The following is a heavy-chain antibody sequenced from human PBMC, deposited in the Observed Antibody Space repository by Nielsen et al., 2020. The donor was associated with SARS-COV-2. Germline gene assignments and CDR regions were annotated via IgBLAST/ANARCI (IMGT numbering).Heavy chain of an antibody. Sequence: WIRQSPSRGLEWLGRTYYRSKWYNDYAVSVKSRITINPDTSKNQFSLKLSSVTDADTAVYYCARGYGGRSRTMVRGVRVENWFDPWGQGTLVTVSS. D-gene: IGHD3-10*01. CDR3: ARGYGGRSRTMVRGVRVENWFDP. J-gene: IGHJ5*02. V-gene: IGHV6-1*01. CDR2: TYYRSKWYN.